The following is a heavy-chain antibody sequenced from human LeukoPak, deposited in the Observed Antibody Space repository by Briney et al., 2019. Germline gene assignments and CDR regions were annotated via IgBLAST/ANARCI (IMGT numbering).Heavy chain of an antibody. J-gene: IGHJ6*02. Sequence: ASVKVSCKASGYTFTSYDINWVRQATGQGLEWMGWMNPNSGNTGYAQKFQGRVTMTRNTSISTAYMELSSLRSEDTAVYYCARVEGDGIAVAGTGGWYYYYYGMDVWGQGTTVTVSS. CDR3: ARVEGDGIAVAGTGGWYYYYYGMDV. D-gene: IGHD6-19*01. CDR1: GYTFTSYD. V-gene: IGHV1-8*01. CDR2: MNPNSGNT.